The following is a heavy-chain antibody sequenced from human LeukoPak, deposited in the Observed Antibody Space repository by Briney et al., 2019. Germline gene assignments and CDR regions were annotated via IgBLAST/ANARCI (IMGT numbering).Heavy chain of an antibody. V-gene: IGHV1-8*01. CDR1: GYTFTSYD. D-gene: IGHD2-15*01. J-gene: IGHJ4*02. CDR2: MNPNGGNT. CDR3: ARGRLWCSGGSCYLY. Sequence: ASVKVSCKASGYTFTSYDINWVRQAPGQGLEWMGWMNPNGGNTGYAQKFQGRVTMTRNTSISTAYMELSSLRPEDTAVYYCARGRLWCSGGSCYLYWGQGTLVTVSS.